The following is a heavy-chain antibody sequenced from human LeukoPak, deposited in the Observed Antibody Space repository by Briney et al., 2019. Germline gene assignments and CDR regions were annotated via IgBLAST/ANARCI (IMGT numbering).Heavy chain of an antibody. J-gene: IGHJ4*02. CDR1: GFTFSSYT. Sequence: GRSLRLSCAASGFTFSSYTMSWVRQAPGKGLEWVSAISGSGGSTYYADSVKGRFTISRDNSKNTLYLQMNSLRAEDTAVYYCAKAGGLAVRGVIGYFDYWGQGTLVTVSS. CDR3: AKAGGLAVRGVIGYFDY. CDR2: ISGSGGST. V-gene: IGHV3-23*01. D-gene: IGHD3-10*01.